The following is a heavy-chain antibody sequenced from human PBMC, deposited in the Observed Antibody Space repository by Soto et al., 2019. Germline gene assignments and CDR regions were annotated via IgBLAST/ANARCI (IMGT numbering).Heavy chain of an antibody. CDR2: TYYRSKWYN. Sequence: SQTLSLTCAISGDSVSTNSATXNWIRQSPSRGLEWLGRTYYRSKWYNDYAVSVKGRITINPDTSKNQFSLQLNSVTPEDTAVYYCTRLSGNSWLDYWGQGSLVTVSS. D-gene: IGHD6-13*01. CDR1: GDSVSTNSAT. V-gene: IGHV6-1*01. J-gene: IGHJ4*02. CDR3: TRLSGNSWLDY.